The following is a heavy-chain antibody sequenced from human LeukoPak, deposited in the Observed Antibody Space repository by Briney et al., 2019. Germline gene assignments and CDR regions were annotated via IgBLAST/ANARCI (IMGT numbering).Heavy chain of an antibody. D-gene: IGHD4-17*01. CDR1: GGSISSSSYY. J-gene: IGHJ4*02. V-gene: IGHV4-39*01. CDR3: ARGAYGDYFY. CDR2: IYYSGST. Sequence: SETLSLTCTVSGGSISSSSYYWGWIRQPPGKGLEWIGSIYYSGSTYYNPSLKSRVTISVDTSKNQFSLKLSSVTAADMAVYYCARGAYGDYFYWGQGTLVTVSS.